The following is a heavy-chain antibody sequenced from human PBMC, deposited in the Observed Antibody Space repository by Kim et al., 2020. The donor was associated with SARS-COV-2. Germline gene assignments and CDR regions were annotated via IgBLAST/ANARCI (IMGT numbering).Heavy chain of an antibody. V-gene: IGHV1-2*02. D-gene: IGHD1-7*01. J-gene: IGHJ4*02. CDR2: INPNSGGT. Sequence: ASVKVSCKASGYTFTGYYMHWVRQAPGQGLEWMGWINPNSGGTNYAQKFQGRVTMTRDTSISTAYMELSRLRSDDTAVYYCARVAGTGNRVMFAYWGQGTLVTVSS. CDR1: GYTFTGYY. CDR3: ARVAGTGNRVMFAY.